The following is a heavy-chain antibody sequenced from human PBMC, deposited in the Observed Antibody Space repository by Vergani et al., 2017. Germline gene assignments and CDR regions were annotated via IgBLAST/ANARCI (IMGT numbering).Heavy chain of an antibody. CDR2: IYYSGST. J-gene: IGHJ6*03. CDR1: GGSISSYY. Sequence: QVQLQESGPGLVKPSETLSLTCTVSGGSISSYYWSWIRQPPGKGLEWIGYIYYSGSTNYNPSLKSRVTISVDTSKNQFSLKLSLVTAADTAVYYCARIYYDXWSCSLKRIGSNYYMDVWGKGTTGTVSS. D-gene: IGHD3-3*01. CDR3: ARIYYDXWSCSLKRIGSNYYMDV. V-gene: IGHV4-59*01.